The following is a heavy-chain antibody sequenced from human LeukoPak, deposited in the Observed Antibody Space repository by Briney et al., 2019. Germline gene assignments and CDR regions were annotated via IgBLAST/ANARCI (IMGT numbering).Heavy chain of an antibody. D-gene: IGHD3-22*01. CDR1: GGSFSGYY. CDR2: INHSGST. CDR3: ARVSPDSSAYVDS. Sequence: SETLSLTCAVYGGSFSGYYWSWIRQPPGKGLEWIGEINHSGSTNYNPSLKSRVTISVDTSKNQFSLKLSSVTAADTAVYYCARVSPDSSAYVDSWGQGTLVTVSS. V-gene: IGHV4-34*01. J-gene: IGHJ4*02.